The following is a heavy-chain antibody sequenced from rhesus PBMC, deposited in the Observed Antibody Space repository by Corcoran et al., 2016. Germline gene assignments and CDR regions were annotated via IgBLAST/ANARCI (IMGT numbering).Heavy chain of an antibody. CDR3: GKVTYYSGSYVDY. CDR2: ITSGGENT. Sequence: VQLVEPGGGLVQPGGSLKLSFAASGLTFSSFAMSWVRQAPGKGLAWVSDITSGGENTYYADSVNGLFTISRDNAKNTLALQMNSLRAEDTAVYYCGKVTYYSGSYVDYWGQGVLVTVSS. V-gene: IGHV3S5*01. J-gene: IGHJ4*01. D-gene: IGHD3-16*01. CDR1: GLTFSSFA.